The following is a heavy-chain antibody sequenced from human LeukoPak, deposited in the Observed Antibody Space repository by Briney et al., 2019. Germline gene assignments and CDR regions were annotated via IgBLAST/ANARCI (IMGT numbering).Heavy chain of an antibody. Sequence: GGSLRLSCAASGFTFGTYAIHWVRQAPGKGLEWVAVIWYDGSEQYYADSLKGRFIISRDNSKSTSDLQMNSLRAEDTAVYYCAREGDSRWGELSPWGQGTLVTVSA. J-gene: IGHJ1*01. V-gene: IGHV3-33*01. D-gene: IGHD3-16*02. CDR1: GFTFGTYA. CDR3: AREGDSRWGELSP. CDR2: IWYDGSEQ.